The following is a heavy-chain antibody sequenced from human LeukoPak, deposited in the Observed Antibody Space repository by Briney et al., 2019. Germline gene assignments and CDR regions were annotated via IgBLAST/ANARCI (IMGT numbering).Heavy chain of an antibody. V-gene: IGHV3-21*01. J-gene: IGHJ5*02. CDR1: GFNFNTYT. CDR3: ASAYSSGWYNWFDP. D-gene: IGHD6-19*01. Sequence: GGSLRLSCAASGFNFNTYTMNWVRQAPGKGLEWVSSISSDSSYIYYADAVHGRFTVSRDNAKYSLYLQMNSLRAEDTAVYYCASAYSSGWYNWFDPWGQGTLVTVSS. CDR2: ISSDSSYI.